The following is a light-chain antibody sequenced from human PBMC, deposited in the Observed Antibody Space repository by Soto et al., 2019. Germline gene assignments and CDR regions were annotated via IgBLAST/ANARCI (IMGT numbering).Light chain of an antibody. V-gene: IGKV1-12*01. CDR3: QPANSFPLT. CDR2: AAS. CDR1: QAISNW. J-gene: IGKJ4*02. Sequence: DTQMTQSPSSVSASVGARVIITCRTSQAISNWLAWYQHKPGKAPKLLIYAASSLQSGVPSRFSGSGSGTDFTLTISSLQPEDFATYYCQPANSFPLTFGGGTKVEIK.